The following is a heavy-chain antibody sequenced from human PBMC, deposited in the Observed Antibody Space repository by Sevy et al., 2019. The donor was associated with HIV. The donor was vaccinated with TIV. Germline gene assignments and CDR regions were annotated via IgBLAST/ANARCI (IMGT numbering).Heavy chain of an antibody. J-gene: IGHJ6*02. V-gene: IGHV1-18*01. CDR1: GYTLNNYG. D-gene: IGHD3-3*01. CDR2: ITAYKDNT. Sequence: ASVKVSCKASGYTLNNYGISWVRQAPGQGLEWIGWITAYKDNTNYAQNFQGRVTMTTDTSTGTAYMELRSLRSDDTAVYYCTGVDPYYEFGDVWGQGTTVTVSS. CDR3: TGVDPYYEFGDV.